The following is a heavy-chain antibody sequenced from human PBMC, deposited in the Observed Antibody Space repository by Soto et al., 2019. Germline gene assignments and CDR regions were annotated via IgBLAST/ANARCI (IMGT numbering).Heavy chain of an antibody. V-gene: IGHV4-34*01. J-gene: IGHJ5*02. Sequence: QVQLQQWGAGLWKPSETLSLTCAVYGGSFSGYYWRWIRQPPGKGLEWIGEINHSGSTNYNPSLKSRVTISVDTSKNQFSLKLSSVTAADTAVYYCARRPQPYGERGGRGFDPWGQGTLVTVSS. CDR1: GGSFSGYY. D-gene: IGHD4-17*01. CDR2: INHSGST. CDR3: ARRPQPYGERGGRGFDP.